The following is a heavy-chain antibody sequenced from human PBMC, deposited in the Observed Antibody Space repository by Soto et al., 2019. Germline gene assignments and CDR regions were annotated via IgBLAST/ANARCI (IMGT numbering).Heavy chain of an antibody. V-gene: IGHV4-34*01. CDR3: ARGGISHWAYFYYMDG. CDR1: GGSLSDYF. CDR2: INHLGSI. J-gene: IGHJ6*03. Sequence: SETLALTCVVSGGSLSDYFWSWIRQPPGMALEWIGEINHLGSINYNPSLKSRVTMSVDTSKNQFSLTLNSVTAADTATYYCARGGISHWAYFYYMDGWDRGTTVTVSS. D-gene: IGHD2-21*01.